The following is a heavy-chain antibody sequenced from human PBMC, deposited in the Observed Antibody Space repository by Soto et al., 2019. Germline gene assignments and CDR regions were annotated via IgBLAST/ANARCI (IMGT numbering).Heavy chain of an antibody. Sequence: SETLSLTCSVSGGSISRSSSYWGWIRQPPGKGLEWIGSIFYSGGTYYNPSLKSRVTISVDTSKNQFSLKLSSVTAADTAVYYCGSYYDSSGFDYWGQGTLVTVSS. J-gene: IGHJ4*02. CDR3: GSYYDSSGFDY. CDR2: IFYSGGT. D-gene: IGHD3-22*01. CDR1: GGSISRSSSY. V-gene: IGHV4-39*07.